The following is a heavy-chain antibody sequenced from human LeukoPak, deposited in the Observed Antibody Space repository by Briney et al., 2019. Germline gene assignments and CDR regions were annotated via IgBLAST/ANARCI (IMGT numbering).Heavy chain of an antibody. CDR1: GYTFTSYG. CDR2: ISAYNGNT. J-gene: IGHJ5*02. Sequence: ASVKVSCKASGYTFTSYGISWVRQASGQGLEWMGWISAYNGNTNYAQKLQGRVTMTTDTSTSTAYMELRSLRSDDTAVYYCARDVDYYDSSGYFLGWFDPWGQGTLVTVSS. CDR3: ARDVDYYDSSGYFLGWFDP. D-gene: IGHD3-22*01. V-gene: IGHV1-18*01.